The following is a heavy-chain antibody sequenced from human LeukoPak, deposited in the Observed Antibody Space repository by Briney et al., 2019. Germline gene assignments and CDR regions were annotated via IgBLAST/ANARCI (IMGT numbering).Heavy chain of an antibody. V-gene: IGHV3-53*01. CDR1: GFTVSSTY. CDR3: ARTGNPATGDY. D-gene: IGHD1-1*01. J-gene: IGHJ4*02. CDR2: IYSGGTT. Sequence: SGGSLRLSCAASGFTVSSTYMSWVRQAPGKGLEWVSVIYSGGTTYYADSVKGRFTISRDNSKNTLYLQMNSLRAEDTAVYYCARTGNPATGDYWGQGTLVTVSS.